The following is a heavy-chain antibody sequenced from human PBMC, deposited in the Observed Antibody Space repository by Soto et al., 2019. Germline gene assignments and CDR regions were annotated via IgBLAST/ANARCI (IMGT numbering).Heavy chain of an antibody. V-gene: IGHV2-5*02. D-gene: IGHD3-3*01. CDR3: SRIFDFWSGYYLSY. Sequence: SVPTLVNPTQTLTLTCTFSGFSLSTSGVAVGWIRQAPRKAPEWLAFIFCDDDKRYSPSLENRLTITKDTSKNQVVLTMTNMDPVDTATYYCSRIFDFWSGYYLSYWGRGTPVTVS. CDR1: GFSLSTSGVA. CDR2: IFCDDDK. J-gene: IGHJ4*02.